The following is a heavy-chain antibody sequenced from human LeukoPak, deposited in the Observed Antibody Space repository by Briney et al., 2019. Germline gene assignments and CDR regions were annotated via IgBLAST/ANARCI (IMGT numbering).Heavy chain of an antibody. CDR2: ISGSGDST. J-gene: IGHJ6*03. Sequence: PGGSLRLSCAASGFTFSNYAMRWVRQAPGKGLEWVSGISGSGDSTYYADSVKGRFTISRDNSKNTLYLQMNSLRAEDTAVYYCAREGIVGATYYYYYMDVWGKGTTVTVSS. CDR1: GFTFSNYA. V-gene: IGHV3-23*01. CDR3: AREGIVGATYYYYYMDV. D-gene: IGHD1-26*01.